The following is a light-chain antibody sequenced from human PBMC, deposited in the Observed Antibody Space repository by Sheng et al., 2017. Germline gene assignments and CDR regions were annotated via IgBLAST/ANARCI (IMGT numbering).Light chain of an antibody. J-gene: IGKJ4*01. CDR3: QQYYNTPLT. Sequence: DIVMIQSPDSLAVSLGERATINCKSSQSVLYSSNNRNYLAWYQQKSGQPPKLLIYWASTRESGVSDRFSGSGSGTDFTLTISSLQAEDVAVYYCQQYYNTPLTFGGGTKVEIK. CDR1: QSVLYSSNNRNY. CDR2: WAS. V-gene: IGKV4-1*01.